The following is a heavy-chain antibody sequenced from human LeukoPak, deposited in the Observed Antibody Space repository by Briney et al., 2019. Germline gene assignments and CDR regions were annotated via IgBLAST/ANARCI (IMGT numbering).Heavy chain of an antibody. Sequence: GGSLRLSCAASGCSFSSYSMSWVRQAPGKGLEWVSAISGSGGSTHYADSVKGRFTISRDNSKNPLDPQINSLRAEDRAVYYCARLPTEYGDYVWGQGTLVTVSS. J-gene: IGHJ4*02. CDR3: ARLPTEYGDYV. CDR2: ISGSGGST. D-gene: IGHD4-17*01. CDR1: GCSFSSYS. V-gene: IGHV3-23*01.